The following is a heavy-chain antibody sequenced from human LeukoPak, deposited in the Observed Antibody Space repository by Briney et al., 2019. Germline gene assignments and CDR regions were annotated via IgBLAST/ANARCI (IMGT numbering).Heavy chain of an antibody. V-gene: IGHV4-30-4*01. D-gene: IGHD2-2*01. CDR3: ARDGTSPNGYYYYGMDV. Sequence: SETLSLTCTVSGGSISSGDYYWSWIRQPPGKGLEWIGYIYYSGSTYYNPSLKRRVTISVDTSKNQFSLKLSSVTAADTAVYYCARDGTSPNGYYYYGMDVWGQGTTVTVSS. CDR2: IYYSGST. J-gene: IGHJ6*02. CDR1: GGSISSGDYY.